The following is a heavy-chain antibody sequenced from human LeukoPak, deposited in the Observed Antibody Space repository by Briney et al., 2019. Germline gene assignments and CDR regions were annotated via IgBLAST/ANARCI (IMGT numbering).Heavy chain of an antibody. J-gene: IGHJ4*02. D-gene: IGHD1-26*01. CDR3: ARQMNKGATEANSFDY. V-gene: IGHV5-51*01. Sequence: GESLKISCKGSGYSFTTYWIGWVRQMPGKGLEWMGIIYPGDSETRYSPSFQGQVTISADKSINTAYLQWSGLKASDTAMYYCARQMNKGATEANSFDYWGQGTLVTVSS. CDR2: IYPGDSET. CDR1: GYSFTTYW.